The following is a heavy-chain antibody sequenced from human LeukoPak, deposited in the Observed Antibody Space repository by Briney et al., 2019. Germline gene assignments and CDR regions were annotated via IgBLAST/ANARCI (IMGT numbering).Heavy chain of an antibody. CDR2: INHSGST. Sequence: SETLSLTCAVYGGSFSGYYWSWIRQPPGKGLEWIGEINHSGSTNYNPSLKSRVTISVDTSKNQFSLKLSSVTAADTAVYYCAGNHYDFWSGYYIALDYWGQGTLATVSS. J-gene: IGHJ4*02. CDR1: GGSFSGYY. V-gene: IGHV4-34*01. CDR3: AGNHYDFWSGYYIALDY. D-gene: IGHD3-3*01.